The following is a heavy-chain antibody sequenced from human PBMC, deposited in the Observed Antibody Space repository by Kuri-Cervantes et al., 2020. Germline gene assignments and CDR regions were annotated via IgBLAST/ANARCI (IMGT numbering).Heavy chain of an antibody. Sequence: SETLSLTCTVSRGSISSYYWSWIRQPPGKGLEWVGYSYYSGGANYNPALNGRVTISVDTSNNRFSLSLTSVSAADAGVYYCTRAPGGVGYYYYMDVWGEGTTVTVSS. CDR1: RGSISSYY. J-gene: IGHJ6*03. CDR2: SYYSGGA. CDR3: TRAPGGVGYYYYMDV. D-gene: IGHD3-10*01. V-gene: IGHV4-59*01.